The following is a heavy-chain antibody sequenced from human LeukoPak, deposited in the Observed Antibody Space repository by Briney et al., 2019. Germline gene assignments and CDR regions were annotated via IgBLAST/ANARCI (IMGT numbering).Heavy chain of an antibody. CDR3: ASGYSYGYGFWYFDL. J-gene: IGHJ2*01. Sequence: SETLSLTCTVSVGSVSSGSDYWRWVRQPPGKGLEWIGYIYYSGSTNYNPSLKSRVTISVDTSKNQFSLKLSSVTAADTAVYYCASGYSYGYGFWYFDLWGRGTLVTVSS. CDR2: IYYSGST. D-gene: IGHD5-18*01. V-gene: IGHV4-61*01. CDR1: VGSVSSGSDY.